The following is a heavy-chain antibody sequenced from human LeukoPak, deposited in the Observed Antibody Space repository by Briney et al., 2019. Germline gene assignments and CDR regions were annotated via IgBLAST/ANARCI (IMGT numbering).Heavy chain of an antibody. D-gene: IGHD3-10*01. CDR1: GFTFSTDS. CDR2: ISSTSSTI. Sequence: QPGGSLRLSCAASGFTFSTDSMNWVRQAPGKGLEWVSHISSTSSTIYYADSVKGRFTISRDNAKNSLYLQMNSLRAEDTVVYYCARYDGGSGPFDYWGQGTLVTVSS. J-gene: IGHJ4*02. CDR3: ARYDGGSGPFDY. V-gene: IGHV3-48*01.